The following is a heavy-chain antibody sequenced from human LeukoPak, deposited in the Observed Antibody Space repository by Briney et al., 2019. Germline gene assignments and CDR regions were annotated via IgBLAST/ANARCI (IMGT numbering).Heavy chain of an antibody. V-gene: IGHV1-69*13. CDR2: IIPIFGTA. CDR1: GGTFSSYA. Sequence: SVKVSCKASGGTFSSYAISWVRQAPGQGLEWMGGIIPIFGTANYALKFQGRVTITADESTSTAYMELSSLRSEDTAVYYCARVRGEWYCSSTSCYKDAFDIWGQGTMVTVSS. CDR3: ARVRGEWYCSSTSCYKDAFDI. D-gene: IGHD2-2*02. J-gene: IGHJ3*02.